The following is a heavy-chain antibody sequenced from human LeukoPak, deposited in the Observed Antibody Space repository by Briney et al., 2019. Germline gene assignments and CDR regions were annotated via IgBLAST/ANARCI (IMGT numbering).Heavy chain of an antibody. D-gene: IGHD2-15*01. CDR3: ARGPISVVAALGIFDY. Sequence: GGSLRLSCAASGFTFSSYSMNWVRQAPGKGLEWVSSISSSSSYTYYADSVKGRFTFSRDNAKNSLYLQMNSLRAEDTAMYYCARGPISVVAALGIFDYWGQGTLVTVSS. CDR2: ISSSSSYT. CDR1: GFTFSSYS. V-gene: IGHV3-21*06. J-gene: IGHJ4*02.